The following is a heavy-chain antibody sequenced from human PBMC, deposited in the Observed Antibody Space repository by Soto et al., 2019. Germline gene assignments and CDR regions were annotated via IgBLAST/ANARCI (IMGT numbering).Heavy chain of an antibody. V-gene: IGHV4-4*07. CDR3: ARGGFVDGDYFHYAMDI. CDR1: GDSIIDYY. J-gene: IGHJ6*02. Sequence: VQLHESGPGLVKPSETLSLTCSVSGDSIIDYYWTWIRQPAGKGLEWVGHIYASDNGDSNSDSNSSLKSDCNSSLKSRLTMSVDTSQNQFSLKLKSVTTADTAVYYCARGGFVDGDYFHYAMDIWGQGATVTVS. D-gene: IGHD4-17*01. CDR2: IYASDNGDSNSDSNSSLKS.